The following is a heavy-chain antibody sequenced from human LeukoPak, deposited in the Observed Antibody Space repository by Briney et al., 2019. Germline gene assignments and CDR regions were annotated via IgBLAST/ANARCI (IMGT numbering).Heavy chain of an antibody. CDR3: ARSPSYYYADY. J-gene: IGHJ4*02. CDR1: SGSISSYY. Sequence: SETLSLTCSVSSGSISSYYWSWIRQPPGKGLEWIGSIYYSGSSYYNPSLKSRVTISVDTSKNQLSLKLSSVTAADTAVYYCARSPSYYYADYWGQGTLVTVSS. CDR2: IYYSGSS. V-gene: IGHV4-59*12. D-gene: IGHD3-10*01.